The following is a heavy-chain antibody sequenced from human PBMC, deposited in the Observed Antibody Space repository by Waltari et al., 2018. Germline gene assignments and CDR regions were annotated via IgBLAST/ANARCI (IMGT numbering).Heavy chain of an antibody. Sequence: QVQLQESGPGLVKPSETLSLTCTVSGSSISSGYFWGWIRQPPRKGLEWIGSIHRTGSTYYNPSLKSRVTFSVDTSKNQFSLNLTSVTAADTAVYYCARGSVIPAARFDPWGQGTLVTVSS. D-gene: IGHD2-2*01. CDR2: IHRTGST. CDR3: ARGSVIPAARFDP. CDR1: GSSISSGYF. J-gene: IGHJ5*02. V-gene: IGHV4-38-2*02.